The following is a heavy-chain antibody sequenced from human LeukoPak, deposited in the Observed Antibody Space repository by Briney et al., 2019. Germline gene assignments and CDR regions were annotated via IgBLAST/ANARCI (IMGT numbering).Heavy chain of an antibody. CDR2: IDPSGGST. D-gene: IGHD1-26*01. CDR3: ARAVTSGSSLYFDY. J-gene: IGHJ4*02. Sequence: ASVKVSFKASGYTFTSYYIHWVRQAPGQGLDWMGIIDPSGGSTTYAQKFQGRVAMTRDTSTSTVYMELSSLRSEDTAVYYCARAVTSGSSLYFDYWGQGTLVTVSS. V-gene: IGHV1-46*01. CDR1: GYTFTSYY.